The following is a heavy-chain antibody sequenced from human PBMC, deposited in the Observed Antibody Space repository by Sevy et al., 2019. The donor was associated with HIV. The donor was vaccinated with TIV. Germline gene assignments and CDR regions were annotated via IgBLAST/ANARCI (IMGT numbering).Heavy chain of an antibody. D-gene: IGHD5-18*01. Sequence: GGSLRLSCAASGFTFRSYAMSWVRQTPGKGLEWVSGISDSGDTTYYADSVQGRFTISRDNFRNTLFLQMNTLKVEDTAVYYCVKRNGYHFDYWGQGSLVTVSS. V-gene: IGHV3-23*01. CDR1: GFTFRSYA. CDR3: VKRNGYHFDY. CDR2: ISDSGDTT. J-gene: IGHJ4*02.